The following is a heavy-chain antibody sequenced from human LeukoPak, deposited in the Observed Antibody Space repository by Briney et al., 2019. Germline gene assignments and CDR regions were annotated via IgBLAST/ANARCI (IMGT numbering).Heavy chain of an antibody. J-gene: IGHJ4*02. V-gene: IGHV1-18*01. CDR1: GYTFTSYG. D-gene: IGHD3-22*01. Sequence: GASVKVSCKASGYTFTSYGISWVRQAPGQGLEWMGWISAYNGNTNYAQKFQGRVTITTDESTSTAYMELSSLRSEDTAVYYCARTGRDSSGYYYVGDYWGQGTLVTVSS. CDR3: ARTGRDSSGYYYVGDY. CDR2: ISAYNGNT.